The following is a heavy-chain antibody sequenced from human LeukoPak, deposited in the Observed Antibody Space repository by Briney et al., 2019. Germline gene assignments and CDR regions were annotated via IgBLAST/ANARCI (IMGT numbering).Heavy chain of an antibody. J-gene: IGHJ4*02. CDR2: INHSGST. Sequence: SETLSLTCAVYGGSFSGYYWSWIRQPPGKGLEWIGEINHSGSTNYNPSLKSRVTISVDTSKNQFSLKLSSVTAADTAVYYCASKYCYDSSGYYPFDYWGQGTLVTVSS. CDR3: ASKYCYDSSGYYPFDY. V-gene: IGHV4-34*01. CDR1: GGSFSGYY. D-gene: IGHD3-22*01.